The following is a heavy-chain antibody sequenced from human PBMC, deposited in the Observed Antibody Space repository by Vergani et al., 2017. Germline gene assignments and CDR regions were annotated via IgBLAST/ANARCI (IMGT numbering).Heavy chain of an antibody. Sequence: QVQLQESGPGLVKPSETLSLTCTVSGGSISSYYWSWIRQPPGKGLEWIGYIYTSGSTNYNPSLKSRVTISVDTSKNQFSLKLSSVTAADTAVYYCARGXPVQLERRNYYYYGMDVWGQGTTVTVSS. D-gene: IGHD1-1*01. CDR1: GGSISSYY. V-gene: IGHV4-4*08. CDR2: IYTSGST. CDR3: ARGXPVQLERRNYYYYGMDV. J-gene: IGHJ6*02.